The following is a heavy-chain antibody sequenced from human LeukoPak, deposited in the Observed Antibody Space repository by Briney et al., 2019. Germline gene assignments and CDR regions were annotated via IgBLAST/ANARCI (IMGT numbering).Heavy chain of an antibody. Sequence: ASVKVSCKASGYTFTSYGISWVRQAPGQGPEWMGWISAYNGNTNYAQKLQGRVTMTTDTSTSTAYMELRSLRSDDTAVYYCARVLLWFGELSTSFDYWGQGTLVTVSS. CDR3: ARVLLWFGELSTSFDY. D-gene: IGHD3-10*01. V-gene: IGHV1-18*01. J-gene: IGHJ4*02. CDR2: ISAYNGNT. CDR1: GYTFTSYG.